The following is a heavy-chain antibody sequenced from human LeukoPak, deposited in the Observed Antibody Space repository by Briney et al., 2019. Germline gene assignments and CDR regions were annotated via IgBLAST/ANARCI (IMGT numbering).Heavy chain of an antibody. Sequence: ASVKVSCKASGYTFTNYYLHWVRQAPGQGLEWMAMINPSGGSTTYAQKFQGRVTMTRDTSISTAYMELRSLRSDDTAVYYCVGPQNYYDTTGLGYWGQGTLVTVSS. D-gene: IGHD3-22*01. J-gene: IGHJ4*02. V-gene: IGHV1-46*01. CDR2: INPSGGST. CDR1: GYTFTNYY. CDR3: VGPQNYYDTTGLGY.